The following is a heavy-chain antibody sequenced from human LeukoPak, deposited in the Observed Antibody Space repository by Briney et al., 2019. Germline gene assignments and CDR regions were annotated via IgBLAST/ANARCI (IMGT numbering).Heavy chain of an antibody. V-gene: IGHV3-23*01. J-gene: IGHJ4*02. D-gene: IGHD3-9*01. CDR1: GFTFSSYA. CDR2: ISGSGGST. CDR3: AKDRAWYDILTGYYSLGTNFDY. Sequence: GSQRLSCAASGFTFSSYAMSWVRQAPGKGLEWVSSISGSGGSTYYADSVKGRFTISRDNSKNTLYLQMNSLRAEDTAVYYCAKDRAWYDILTGYYSLGTNFDYWGQGTLVTVSS.